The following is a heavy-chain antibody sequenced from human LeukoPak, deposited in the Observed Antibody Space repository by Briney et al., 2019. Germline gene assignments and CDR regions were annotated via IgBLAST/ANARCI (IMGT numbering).Heavy chain of an antibody. CDR1: GGSISSGGYS. V-gene: IGHV4-30-2*01. D-gene: IGHD2-21*02. CDR3: ARARSPFDRYCGGDCHNYWYFDL. Sequence: NPSETLPLTCAVSGGSISSGGYSWSWIRQPPGKGLEWIGYIYHSGSTYYNPSLKSRVTISVDRSKNQFSLKLSSVTAADTAVYYCARARSPFDRYCGGDCHNYWYFDLWGRGTLVTVSS. CDR2: IYHSGST. J-gene: IGHJ2*01.